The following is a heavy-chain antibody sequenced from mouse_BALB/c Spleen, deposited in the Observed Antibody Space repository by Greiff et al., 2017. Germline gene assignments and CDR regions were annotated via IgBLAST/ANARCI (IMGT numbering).Heavy chain of an antibody. CDR2: ILPGSGST. D-gene: IGHD1-2*01. Sequence: VQLQQSGAELMKPGASVKISCKATGYTFSSYWIEWVKQRPGHGLEWIGEILPGSGSTNYNEKFKGKATFTADTSSNTAYMQLSSLTSEDSAVYYCARDITTDAMDYWGQGTSVTVSS. CDR1: GYTFSSYW. J-gene: IGHJ4*01. V-gene: IGHV1-9*01. CDR3: ARDITTDAMDY.